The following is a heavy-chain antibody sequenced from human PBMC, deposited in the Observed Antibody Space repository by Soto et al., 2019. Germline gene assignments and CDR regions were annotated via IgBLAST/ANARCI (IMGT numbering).Heavy chain of an antibody. CDR2: IYWDDDK. Sequence: SGPTLVNPTQTLTLTCTFSGFSLSTSGVGVGWIRQPPGKALEWLALIYWDDDKRYSPSLKSRLTITKDTSKNQVVLTMTNMDPVDTATYYCAHFQPYCGGDCYRPDYWGQGSLVTFSS. V-gene: IGHV2-5*02. CDR1: GFSLSTSGVG. D-gene: IGHD2-21*01. CDR3: AHFQPYCGGDCYRPDY. J-gene: IGHJ4*02.